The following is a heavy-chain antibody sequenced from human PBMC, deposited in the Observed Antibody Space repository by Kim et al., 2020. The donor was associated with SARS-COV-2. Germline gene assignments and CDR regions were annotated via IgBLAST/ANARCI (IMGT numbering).Heavy chain of an antibody. Sequence: SVKGRFTISRDNAKNSLYLQMNSLRAEDTAVYYCARDPNTYYYDSSGYGNWGQGTLVTVSS. J-gene: IGHJ4*02. CDR3: ARDPNTYYYDSSGYGN. V-gene: IGHV3-21*01. D-gene: IGHD3-22*01.